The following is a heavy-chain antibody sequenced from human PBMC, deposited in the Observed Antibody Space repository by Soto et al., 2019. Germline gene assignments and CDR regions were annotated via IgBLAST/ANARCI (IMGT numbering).Heavy chain of an antibody. J-gene: IGHJ5*02. CDR2: IWYDGSNK. CDR1: GFTFSSYG. D-gene: IGHD2-8*01. Sequence: PGGSLRLSCAASGFTFSSYGMHWVRQAPGKGLEWVAVIWYDGSNKYYADSVKGRFTISRDNSKNTLYLQMNSLRAEDTAVYYCARVVSYCTNGVCHGWFDPWGQGTLVTVSS. V-gene: IGHV3-33*01. CDR3: ARVVSYCTNGVCHGWFDP.